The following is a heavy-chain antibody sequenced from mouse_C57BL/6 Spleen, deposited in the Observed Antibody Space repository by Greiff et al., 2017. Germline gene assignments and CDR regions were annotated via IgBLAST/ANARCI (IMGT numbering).Heavy chain of an antibody. Sequence: DVLLVESGGGLVKPGGSLKLSCAASGFTFSDYGMHWVRQAPEKGLEWVAYISSGSSTIYYADTVKGRFTISRDNAKNTLFLQMTSLRSEDTAVYYCARGDYDSSAWYLDGWGKGTTVTVSS. CDR2: ISSGSSTI. J-gene: IGHJ1*03. V-gene: IGHV5-17*01. D-gene: IGHD1-1*01. CDR3: ARGDYDSSAWYLDG. CDR1: GFTFSDYG.